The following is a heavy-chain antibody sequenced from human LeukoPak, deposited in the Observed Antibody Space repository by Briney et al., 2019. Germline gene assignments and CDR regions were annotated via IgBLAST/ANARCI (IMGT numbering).Heavy chain of an antibody. Sequence: PSETLSLTCAVYGGSFSGYYWSWIRQPPGKGLEWIGEINHSGSTNYNPSLKSRVTISVDTSKNQFSLKLSSVTAADTAVYYCAREDWIEKKGSFDIWGQGTMVTVSS. CDR1: GGSFSGYY. CDR2: INHSGST. D-gene: IGHD1-1*01. V-gene: IGHV4-34*01. J-gene: IGHJ3*02. CDR3: AREDWIEKKGSFDI.